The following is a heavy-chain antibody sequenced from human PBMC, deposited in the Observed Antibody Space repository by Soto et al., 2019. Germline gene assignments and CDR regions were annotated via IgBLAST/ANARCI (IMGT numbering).Heavy chain of an antibody. V-gene: IGHV3-7*03. J-gene: IGHJ4*02. CDR2: IKFDGSEK. D-gene: IGHD2-2*01. CDR1: GFTFSDYW. CDR3: VKDGGYCSSSTCYSPRNHYFDS. Sequence: GGSLRLSCEASGFTFSDYWMSWVRQAPGKGPEWVANIKFDGSEKQYVDSVRGRFTTSRDNSRNSLFLQMNSLRAGDTAVYYCVKDGGYCSSSTCYSPRNHYFDSWGQGTLVTVSS.